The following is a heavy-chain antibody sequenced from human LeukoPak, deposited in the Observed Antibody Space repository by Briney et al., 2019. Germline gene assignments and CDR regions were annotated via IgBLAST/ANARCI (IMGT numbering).Heavy chain of an antibody. J-gene: IGHJ4*02. CDR1: GFTFSSYG. D-gene: IGHD1-26*01. Sequence: GGSLRLSCAASGFTFSSYGMHWVRQAPGKGLEWVAVISYDGSNKYYADSVKGRFTISRDNSKNTLYLQMNSLRAEDTAVYYCAKDNQWELLRSLPDFDYWGQGTLVTVSS. CDR3: AKDNQWELLRSLPDFDY. V-gene: IGHV3-30*18. CDR2: ISYDGSNK.